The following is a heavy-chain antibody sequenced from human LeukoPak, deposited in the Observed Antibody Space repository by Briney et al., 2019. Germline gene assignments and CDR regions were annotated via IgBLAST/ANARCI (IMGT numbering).Heavy chain of an antibody. CDR3: ARVDPRGDYGVDC. V-gene: IGHV4-38-2*02. D-gene: IGHD4-17*01. CDR2: IYHSGST. CDR1: GYSISSGYY. J-gene: IGHJ4*02. Sequence: PSETLSLTCTVSGYSISSGYYWGWIRQPPGKGLEWIGSIYHSGSTYYNPSLKSRVTISVDTSKNQFSLKLSSVTAADTAVYYCARVDPRGDYGVDCWGQGTLVTVSS.